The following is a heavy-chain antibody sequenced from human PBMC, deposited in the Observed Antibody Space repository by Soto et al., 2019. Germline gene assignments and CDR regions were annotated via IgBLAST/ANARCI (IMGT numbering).Heavy chain of an antibody. J-gene: IGHJ4*02. Sequence: LRLSCAVSGFTFSRFWMGWVRQAPGRGLERVENIQEDGSEKHYEDSVKGHVTMAKDNVKNSLYLQMHSLGAQDTAVYYCARVRYGGYSYYFDYWGQGALVTVSS. CDR2: IQEDGSEK. CDR1: GFTFSRFW. CDR3: ARVRYGGYSYYFDY. V-gene: IGHV3-7*03. D-gene: IGHD4-17*01.